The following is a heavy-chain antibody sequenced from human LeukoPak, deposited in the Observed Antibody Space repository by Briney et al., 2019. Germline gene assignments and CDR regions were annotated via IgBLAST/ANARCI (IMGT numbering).Heavy chain of an antibody. D-gene: IGHD2-21*01. CDR3: ASLPLGYSPYYFDY. CDR2: IYDNGAT. CDR1: GGSISSGNNY. V-gene: IGHV4-30-4*01. Sequence: PSQTLSLTCSVSGGSISSGNNYWSWIRQSPGKGLEWLGHIYDNGATYYNPSLKTPIAISVDTSKNQFSLNLESVTAADTAVYFCASLPLGYSPYYFDYWGQGILVTVSS. J-gene: IGHJ4*02.